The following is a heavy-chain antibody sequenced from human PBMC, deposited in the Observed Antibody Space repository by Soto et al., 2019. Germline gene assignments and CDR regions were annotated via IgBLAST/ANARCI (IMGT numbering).Heavy chain of an antibody. D-gene: IGHD3-16*01. CDR2: ITSSGRTI. Sequence: WGSLRLSCAVSGFTFSDYYMSWIRQAPGKGLEWVSYITSSGRTIYYGDSVKGRFTISRDNAKNSLHLQMNSLRAEDADVYECSSGGGYGGPYYYGFDVWGQGTTVTVSS. J-gene: IGHJ6*02. CDR1: GFTFSDYY. V-gene: IGHV3-11*01. CDR3: SSGGGYGGPYYYGFDV.